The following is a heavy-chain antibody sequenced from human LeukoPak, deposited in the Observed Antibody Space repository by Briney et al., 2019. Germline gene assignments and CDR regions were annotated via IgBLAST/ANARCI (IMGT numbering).Heavy chain of an antibody. V-gene: IGHV3-11*01. CDR2: ISSSGSTT. J-gene: IGHJ4*02. CDR1: GFTFSDYY. Sequence: GSLRLSCAASGFTFSDYYMTWIRQAPGKWLEWVSYISSSGSTTHYADSVKGRFTISRDNAKNSLYVQMNNLRAEDTAVYYCARVPRSGGSIDYWGQGTLVTVFS. D-gene: IGHD6-19*01. CDR3: ARVPRSGGSIDY.